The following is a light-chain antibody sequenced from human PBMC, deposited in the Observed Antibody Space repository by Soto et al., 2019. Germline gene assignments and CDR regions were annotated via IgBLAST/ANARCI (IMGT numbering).Light chain of an antibody. J-gene: IGLJ2*01. V-gene: IGLV1-44*01. CDR2: SSN. CDR1: SSNIGSNS. CDR3: AAWDDSLNGVV. Sequence: QAVVTQPPSASGTPGQRVTISCSGSSSNIGSNSVNWYQQLPGTAPKLLMYSSNQRPSGVPDRFSGSKSGTSASLAISGLQSEDEADYYWAAWDDSLNGVVFGGGTKLTVL.